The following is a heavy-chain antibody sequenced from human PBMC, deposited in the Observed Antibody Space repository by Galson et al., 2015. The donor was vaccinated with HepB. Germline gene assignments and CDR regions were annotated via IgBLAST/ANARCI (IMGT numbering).Heavy chain of an antibody. CDR3: AKQNADYGDYGPLD. V-gene: IGHV3-11*01. D-gene: IGHD4-17*01. CDR1: GFRFSDYY. J-gene: IGHJ4*02. CDR2: ITSSGNTI. Sequence: SLRLSCATSGFRFSDYYMTWVRQAPGKGLEWLSYITSSGNTIYYADSVKGRFTVSSDNAENSLYLQMNSLRVEDTAVYYCAKQNADYGDYGPLDWGQGTLVTVS.